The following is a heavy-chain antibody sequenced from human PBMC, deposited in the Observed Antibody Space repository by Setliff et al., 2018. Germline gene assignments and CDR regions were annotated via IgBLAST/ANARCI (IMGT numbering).Heavy chain of an antibody. V-gene: IGHV1-2*02. Sequence: ASVKVSCKASGYTFTGYYMHWVRQAPGQGLEWMGWINPNSGGTNYAQKFQGRVTMTKDTSLNTVYVELSSLRSDDTATYYCARDGSAFFYQNWGQGSLVTSPQ. J-gene: IGHJ4*02. D-gene: IGHD1-26*01. CDR2: INPNSGGT. CDR1: GYTFTGYY. CDR3: ARDGSAFFYQN.